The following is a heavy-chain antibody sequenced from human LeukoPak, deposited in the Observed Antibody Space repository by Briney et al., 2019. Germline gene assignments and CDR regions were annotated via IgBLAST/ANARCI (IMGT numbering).Heavy chain of an antibody. CDR3: ARGPGSGWYYFDY. CDR1: GGSISSYY. D-gene: IGHD6-19*01. J-gene: IGHJ4*02. CDR2: IFSSGRI. Sequence: SETLSLTCTVSGGSISSYYWSWIRQPAGKGLERIGRIFSSGRINYNPSLKSRVTMSVDTSKNQFSLKLSSVTAADTAVYYCARGPGSGWYYFDYWGQGTLVTVSS. V-gene: IGHV4-4*07.